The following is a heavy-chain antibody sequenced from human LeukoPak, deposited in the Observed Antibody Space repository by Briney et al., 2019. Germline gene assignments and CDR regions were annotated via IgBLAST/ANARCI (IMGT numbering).Heavy chain of an antibody. Sequence: PGGSLRLSCAASGFTFSSYEMNWVRQAPGKGLEWVSYISGSGSTIYYADSVEGRFTISRDNAKNSLYLQMNSLRAGDTAVYYCARDRGGSYYRPWYFDLWGRGTLVSASS. J-gene: IGHJ2*01. V-gene: IGHV3-48*03. CDR3: ARDRGGSYYRPWYFDL. CDR2: ISGSGSTI. CDR1: GFTFSSYE. D-gene: IGHD2-15*01.